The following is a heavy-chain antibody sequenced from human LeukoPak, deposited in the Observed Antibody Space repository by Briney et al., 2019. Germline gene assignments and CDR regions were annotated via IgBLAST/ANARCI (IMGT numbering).Heavy chain of an antibody. CDR2: IKQDGSEK. CDR3: ARASGPFDY. J-gene: IGHJ4*02. Sequence: PGGSLRLSCAASGFTFSSYWMSWVRQAPGKGLKWVANIKQDGSEKYYVDSVKGRFTISRDNAKNSLYLQMYSLRAEDTALYYCARASGPFDYWGQGTLVTVSS. D-gene: IGHD3-10*01. V-gene: IGHV3-7*01. CDR1: GFTFSSYW.